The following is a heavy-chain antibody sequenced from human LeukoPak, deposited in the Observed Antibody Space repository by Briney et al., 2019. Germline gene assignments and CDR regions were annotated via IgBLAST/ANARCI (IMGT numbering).Heavy chain of an antibody. CDR1: GGSISSYY. CDR3: ARVPNLWFGESYFDY. J-gene: IGHJ4*02. D-gene: IGHD3-10*01. CDR2: IYTSGST. Sequence: SETLSLTCTVSGGSISSYYWSWIRQPAGKGLEWIGRIYTSGSTNYNPSLKSRVTISVDTSKNQFSLKLSSVTAADTAVYYCARVPNLWFGESYFDYWGQGTLVTVSS. V-gene: IGHV4-4*07.